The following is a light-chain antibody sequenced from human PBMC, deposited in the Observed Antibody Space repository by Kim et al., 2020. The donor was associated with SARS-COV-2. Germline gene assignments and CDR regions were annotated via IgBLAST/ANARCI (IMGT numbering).Light chain of an antibody. CDR1: QSLSSTY. J-gene: IGKJ2*01. Sequence: SPGERATLSCRASQSLSSTYLAWYQQKPGQAPRLLIDGASSRATGIPVRFSGSGSGTDFTLTISRLEPEDFAVYYCQQYGRSPLYTVGQETKLEI. V-gene: IGKV3-20*01. CDR2: GAS. CDR3: QQYGRSPLYT.